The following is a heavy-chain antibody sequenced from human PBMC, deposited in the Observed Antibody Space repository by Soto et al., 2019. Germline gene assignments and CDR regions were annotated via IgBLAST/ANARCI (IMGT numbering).Heavy chain of an antibody. CDR3: ARGGNRYSNVASGVGGFDY. D-gene: IGHD5-12*01. V-gene: IGHV4-59*01. CDR1: GASTSSSY. CDR2: VYHTGAT. J-gene: IGHJ4*02. Sequence: SETLSLTCTVSGASTSSSYWSWIRQSPERGLEWIAYVYHTGATNYNPSLKSRVTISLDTSKGQFSLNLTSLTTADTAVYFCARGGNRYSNVASGVGGFDYWGQGSLVTVSS.